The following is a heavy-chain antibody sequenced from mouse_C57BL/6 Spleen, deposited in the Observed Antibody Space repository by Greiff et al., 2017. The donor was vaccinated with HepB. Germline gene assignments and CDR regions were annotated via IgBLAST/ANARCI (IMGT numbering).Heavy chain of an antibody. D-gene: IGHD1-1*01. CDR1: GYAFSSSS. V-gene: IGHV1-82*01. CDR3: ARTTVVADY. Sequence: QVQLQQSGPELVKPGASVKISCKASGYAFSSSSMNWVKQRPGKGLEWIGRIYPGDGDTNYNGKFKGKATLTADKSSSTAYMQLSSLTSEDSAVYFCARTTVVADYWGQGTTLTVSS. J-gene: IGHJ2*01. CDR2: IYPGDGDT.